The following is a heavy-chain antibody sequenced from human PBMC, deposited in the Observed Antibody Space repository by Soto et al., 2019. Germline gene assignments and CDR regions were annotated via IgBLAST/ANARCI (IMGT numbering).Heavy chain of an antibody. CDR3: ARGPLVVLNYFES. V-gene: IGHV1-69*02. Sequence: QVQLVQSGTEVKKPGSSVKVSCKASGGTFRNYPINWVRQAPGQGLEWMGSIFPLTDIPDYAQNFQARLTISADKSTGTAYMELSSLTSDDTAIYFCARGPLVVLNYFESWGQGTLVTVSS. CDR1: GGTFRNYP. CDR2: IFPLTDIP. J-gene: IGHJ4*02.